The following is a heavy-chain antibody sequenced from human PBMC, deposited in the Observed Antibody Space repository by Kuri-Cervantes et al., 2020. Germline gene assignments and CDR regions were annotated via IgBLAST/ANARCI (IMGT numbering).Heavy chain of an antibody. V-gene: IGHV4-61*05. Sequence: GSLRLSCTVSGGSITSSSYCWGWIRQPPGKGLEWIGYIYYSGSTNYNPSLKSRVTISVDTSKNQFSLQLNSVTPEDTAIYYCARVPHGPLRGVVGYFDLWGRGSLVTVSS. CDR3: ARVPHGPLRGVVGYFDL. CDR1: GGSITSSSYC. D-gene: IGHD3-10*01. CDR2: IYYSGST. J-gene: IGHJ2*01.